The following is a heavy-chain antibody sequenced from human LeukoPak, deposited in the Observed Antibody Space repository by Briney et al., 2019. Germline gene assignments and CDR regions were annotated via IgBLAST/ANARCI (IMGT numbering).Heavy chain of an antibody. Sequence: SETLSLTCTVSGDSISSGDYYWSWIREPAGKGLERIGRISSSGSTNYNPSLKSRVTISVDTSKNQFSLKLSSVTAADTAVYYCARTVFLEWSLGHFDYWGQGTLVTVSS. D-gene: IGHD3-3*01. J-gene: IGHJ4*02. CDR1: GDSISSGDYY. V-gene: IGHV4-61*02. CDR2: ISSSGST. CDR3: ARTVFLEWSLGHFDY.